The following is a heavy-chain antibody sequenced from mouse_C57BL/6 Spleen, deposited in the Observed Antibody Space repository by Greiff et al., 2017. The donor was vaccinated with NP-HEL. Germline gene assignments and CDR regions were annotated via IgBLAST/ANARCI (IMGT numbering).Heavy chain of an antibody. Sequence: QVQLQQSGPELVKPGASVKISCKASGYAFSSSWMNWVKQRPGKGLEWIGRIYPGDGDTNYNGKFKGKATLTADKSSSTAYMKLSILTSEDSAVYFCARGTDYWGQGTTLTVSS. CDR2: IYPGDGDT. CDR1: GYAFSSSW. J-gene: IGHJ2*01. V-gene: IGHV1-82*01. D-gene: IGHD3-3*01. CDR3: ARGTDY.